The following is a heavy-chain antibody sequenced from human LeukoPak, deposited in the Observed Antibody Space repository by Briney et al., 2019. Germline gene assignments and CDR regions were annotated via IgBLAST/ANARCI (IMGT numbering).Heavy chain of an antibody. CDR2: ISAYNGNT. V-gene: IGHV1-18*01. CDR1: GNTFTNNG. CDR3: ARGAYDSSGYYYNY. D-gene: IGHD3-22*01. Sequence: GASVKVSCKASGNTFTNNGISWVRQAPGQGLEWMGWISAYNGNTNYAQKLQGRVTMTTDTSTSTAYMELRSLRSDDTAVYYCARGAYDSSGYYYNYWGQGTLVTVSS. J-gene: IGHJ4*02.